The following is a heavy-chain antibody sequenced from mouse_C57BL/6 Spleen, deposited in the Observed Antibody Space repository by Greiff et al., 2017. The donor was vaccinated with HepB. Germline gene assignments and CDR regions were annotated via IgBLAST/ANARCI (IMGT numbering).Heavy chain of an antibody. Sequence: VQLQQSGPELVKPGASVKISCKASGYTFTDYYMNWVKQSHGKSLEWIGDINPNNGGTSYNQKFKGKATLTVDKSSSTAYMELRSLTSEDSAVYYCARRASLLPFDYWGQGTTLTVSS. D-gene: IGHD1-1*01. CDR1: GYTFTDYY. CDR2: INPNNGGT. V-gene: IGHV1-26*01. CDR3: ARRASLLPFDY. J-gene: IGHJ2*01.